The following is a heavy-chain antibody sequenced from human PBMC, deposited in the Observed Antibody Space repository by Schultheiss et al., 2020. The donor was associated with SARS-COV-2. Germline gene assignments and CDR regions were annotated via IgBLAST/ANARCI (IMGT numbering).Heavy chain of an antibody. V-gene: IGHV3-48*01. Sequence: GGSLRLSCAASGFTFSSYAMHWVRQAPGKGLEWVSYISSSGSTIYYADSVKGRFTISRDNSKNTLYLQMNSLRAEDTAVYYCARDLIGFDYWGQGTLVTVSS. CDR3: ARDLIGFDY. CDR1: GFTFSSYA. J-gene: IGHJ4*02. CDR2: ISSSGSTI.